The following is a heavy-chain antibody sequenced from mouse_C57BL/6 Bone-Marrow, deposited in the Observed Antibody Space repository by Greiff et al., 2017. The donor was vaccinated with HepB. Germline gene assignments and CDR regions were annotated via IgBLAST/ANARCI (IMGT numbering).Heavy chain of an antibody. D-gene: IGHD2-2*01. J-gene: IGHJ3*01. CDR2: INPGSGGT. V-gene: IGHV1-54*01. Sequence: QVQLQQSGAELVRPGTSVKVSCKASGYAFTNYLIEWVKQRPGQGLEWIGVINPGSGGTNYNEKFKGKATLTADKSSSTAYMQLSSLTSEDSAVYFCASHGGLLWLRRGFAYWGQGTLVTVSA. CDR1: GYAFTNYL. CDR3: ASHGGLLWLRRGFAY.